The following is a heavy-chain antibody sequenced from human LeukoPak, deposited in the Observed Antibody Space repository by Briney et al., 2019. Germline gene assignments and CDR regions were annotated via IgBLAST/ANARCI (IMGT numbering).Heavy chain of an antibody. J-gene: IGHJ4*02. V-gene: IGHV3-15*01. CDR2: IKAKNDGGTT. CDR1: GFIFSNAW. Sequence: PGGSLRLSCAASGFIFSNAWMSWVRQAPGKGLEWVGRIKAKNDGGTTNYAAPVKDRFIISRDDSKNTLYLQMNSLRAEDTAVYYCAKEGLWSSSGLPFDYWGQGTLVTVSS. CDR3: AKEGLWSSSGLPFDY. D-gene: IGHD6-19*01.